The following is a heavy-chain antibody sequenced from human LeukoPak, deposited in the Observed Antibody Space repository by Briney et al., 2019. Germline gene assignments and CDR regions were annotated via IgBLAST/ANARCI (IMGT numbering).Heavy chain of an antibody. CDR3: AKGVAIFGVTNDAFDL. CDR2: ISGSGGST. CDR1: GFTFNSYD. J-gene: IGHJ3*01. Sequence: PGGSLRLSCAASGFTFNSYDMNWVRQAPGKGLEWVSGISGSGGSTYYADSVKGRFTISRDNSKNTMYLQMNSLRAEDTAVYYCAKGVAIFGVTNDAFDLWGQGTMVTVSS. D-gene: IGHD3-3*01. V-gene: IGHV3-23*01.